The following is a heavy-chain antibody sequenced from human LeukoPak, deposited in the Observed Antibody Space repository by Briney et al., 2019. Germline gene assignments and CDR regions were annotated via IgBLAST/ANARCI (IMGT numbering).Heavy chain of an antibody. J-gene: IGHJ4*02. D-gene: IGHD6-19*01. CDR2: ISYDGSNK. CDR1: GFTFSSYA. CDR3: ARDLTGGLSSGWLAY. Sequence: PGGSLRLSCAASGFTFSSYAMHWVRQAPGKGLEWVAVISYDGSNKYYADSVKGRFTISRDNSKNTLYLQMNSLRAEDTAVYYCARDLTGGLSSGWLAYWGRGTLVTVSS. V-gene: IGHV3-30-3*01.